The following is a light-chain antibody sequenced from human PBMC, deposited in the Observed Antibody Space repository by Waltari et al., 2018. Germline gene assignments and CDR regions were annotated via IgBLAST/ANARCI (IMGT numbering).Light chain of an antibody. CDR3: QQYSTYSGS. CDR1: QTFNSW. V-gene: IGKV1-5*03. Sequence: DIQLHQPPSRRPAPQGDGAPITCRASQTFNSWLAWYQQRSEKAPRLLIHKASTLHTGVSSRFSGSGSGTEFTLTISSLQPDDSATYYCQQYSTYSGSFGQGTKLEIK. CDR2: KAS. J-gene: IGKJ2*01.